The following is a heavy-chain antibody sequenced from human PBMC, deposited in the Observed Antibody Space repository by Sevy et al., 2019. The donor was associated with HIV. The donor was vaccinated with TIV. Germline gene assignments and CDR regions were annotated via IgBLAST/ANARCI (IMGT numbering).Heavy chain of an antibody. CDR3: AKADSGYFDY. Sequence: GGSLRLSCAASGFTFSSYAMSWVRQAPGKGLEWVSAISGGGGSTYYADSVKGRFTISRDNSKNTLYLQMNSLRADDTAVYYWAKADSGYFDYWGQGTLVTVSS. CDR2: ISGGGGST. V-gene: IGHV3-23*01. J-gene: IGHJ4*02. CDR1: GFTFSSYA.